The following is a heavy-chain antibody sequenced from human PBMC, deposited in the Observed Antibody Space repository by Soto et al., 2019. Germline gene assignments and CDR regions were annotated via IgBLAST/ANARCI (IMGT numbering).Heavy chain of an antibody. Sequence: PAESLTICCKVSGYSFTSYWIVWVLQMPGKGLEWMGIIYPGDSYTRYSPSFQGQVTISADKSISTAYLQWSSLKASDTAMYYCAMSKYRSVSDIWGQGTLVTVSS. D-gene: IGHD6-25*01. CDR1: GYSFTSYW. CDR2: IYPGDSYT. V-gene: IGHV5-51*01. CDR3: AMSKYRSVSDI. J-gene: IGHJ3*02.